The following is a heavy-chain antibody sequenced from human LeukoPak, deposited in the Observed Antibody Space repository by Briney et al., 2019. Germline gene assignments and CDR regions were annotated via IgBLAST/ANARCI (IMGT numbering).Heavy chain of an antibody. CDR1: GGSFSGCY. CDR3: AIALGYGDYFGWFDP. D-gene: IGHD4-17*01. CDR2: INHSGST. V-gene: IGHV4-34*01. Sequence: SETLSLTCAVYGGSFSGCYWSWIRQPPGKGLEWIGEINHSGSTNYNPSLKSRVTISVDTSKNQFSLKLSSVTAADTAVYYCAIALGYGDYFGWFDPWGQGTLVTVSS. J-gene: IGHJ5*02.